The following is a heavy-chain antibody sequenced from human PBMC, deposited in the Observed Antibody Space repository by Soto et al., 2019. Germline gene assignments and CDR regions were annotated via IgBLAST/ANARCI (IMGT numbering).Heavy chain of an antibody. J-gene: IGHJ6*02. V-gene: IGHV3-13*05. CDR3: ARTDRDFYGLDV. CDR1: GFTFRNYD. Sequence: EVQLVESGGGLVQPGGSLRLSCAASGFTFRNYDMHWVRQGTGKGLEWVSGISAAGDPDYADSVEGRFTISRENAQNSFILQMNSLSVGDTAVYYFARTDRDFYGLDVWGQGTTVIVSS. CDR2: ISAAGDP.